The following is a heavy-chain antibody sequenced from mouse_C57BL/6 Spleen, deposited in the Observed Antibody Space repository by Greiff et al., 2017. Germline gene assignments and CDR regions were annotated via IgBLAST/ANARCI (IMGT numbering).Heavy chain of an antibody. Sequence: EVQGVESGGDLVKPGGSLKLSCAASGFTFSSYGMSWVRQTPDKRLEWVATISSGGSYTYYPDSVKGRFTISRDNAKNTLYLQMSSLKSEDTAMYYCARHLHDYNALYYFDDWGTGTTLTVSS. V-gene: IGHV5-6*01. D-gene: IGHD2-4*01. CDR2: ISSGGSYT. CDR3: ARHLHDYNALYYFDD. CDR1: GFTFSSYG. J-gene: IGHJ2*01.